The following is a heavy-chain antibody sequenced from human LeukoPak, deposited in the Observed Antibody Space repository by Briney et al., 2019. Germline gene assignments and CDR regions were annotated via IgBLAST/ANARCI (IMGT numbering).Heavy chain of an antibody. Sequence: GGSLRLSCAASGFTFSDYGMHWVRQAPGKGLEWVAFIRYDGSNKYYADSVKGRFTLSRDNSKNTLFLQMNSLRAEDTAVYYCARSRRGYSYLYDYWGQGTLVTVSS. D-gene: IGHD5-18*01. V-gene: IGHV3-30*02. J-gene: IGHJ4*02. CDR3: ARSRRGYSYLYDY. CDR1: GFTFSDYG. CDR2: IRYDGSNK.